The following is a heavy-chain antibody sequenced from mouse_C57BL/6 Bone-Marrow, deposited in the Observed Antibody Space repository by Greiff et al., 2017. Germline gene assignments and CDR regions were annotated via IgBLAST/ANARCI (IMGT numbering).Heavy chain of an antibody. CDR1: GYTFTSYG. CDR2: IYPRSGYT. V-gene: IGHV1-81*01. D-gene: IGHD1-1*01. CDR3: ATTVVATHWYFDV. Sequence: VQLKESGAELARPGASVKLSCKASGYTFTSYGISWVKQRTGQGLEWIGEIYPRSGYTYYNEKFKGKATLTADKSSSTAYMALRSLTAEDSAVYCCATTVVATHWYFDVWGTGTTVTVSS. J-gene: IGHJ1*03.